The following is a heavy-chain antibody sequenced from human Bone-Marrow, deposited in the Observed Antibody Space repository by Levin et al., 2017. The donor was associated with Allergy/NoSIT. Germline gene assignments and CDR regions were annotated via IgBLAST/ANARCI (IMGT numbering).Heavy chain of an antibody. CDR3: ARGPDYYDSRGYVYDAPHDY. V-gene: IGHV3-21*01. CDR1: GLTFSSYT. J-gene: IGHJ4*02. CDR2: ISNGSSYI. D-gene: IGHD3-22*01. Sequence: LSLTCAVSGLTFSSYTMNWVRQAPGKGLEWVSSISNGSSYIYYADSVKGRFTISRDNPKNSLYLQMNSLRAEDTAVYYCARGPDYYDSRGYVYDAPHDYWGQGTLVTVSS.